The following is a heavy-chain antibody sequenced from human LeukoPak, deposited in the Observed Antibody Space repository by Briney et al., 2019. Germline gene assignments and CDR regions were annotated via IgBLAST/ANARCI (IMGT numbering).Heavy chain of an antibody. Sequence: ASVKVSCKASGYTFTSYDINWVRQATGQGLEWMGWMNPNSGNTGYAQKFQGRVTITRNTSISTAYMELSSLRSEDTAVYYCARGPAKYYDFWSGLDAFDIWGQGTMVTVSS. CDR2: MNPNSGNT. CDR1: GYTFTSYD. CDR3: ARGPAKYYDFWSGLDAFDI. J-gene: IGHJ3*02. V-gene: IGHV1-8*03. D-gene: IGHD3-3*01.